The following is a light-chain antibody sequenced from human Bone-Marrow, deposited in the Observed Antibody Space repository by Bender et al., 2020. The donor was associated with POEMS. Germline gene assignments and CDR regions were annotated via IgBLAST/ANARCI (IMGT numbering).Light chain of an antibody. CDR2: ENN. CDR3: QSYDNSLGGWV. Sequence: QSVLTQPPSVSAAPGQKVTISCSGSSSNIGIHYVSWYQQLPGTAPKLLIYENNNRPSGIPDRFSGSKSGTSVTLGITGLQAEDEGDYYCQSYDNSLGGWVFGGGTKLTVL. V-gene: IGLV1-51*02. CDR1: SSNIGIHY. J-gene: IGLJ3*02.